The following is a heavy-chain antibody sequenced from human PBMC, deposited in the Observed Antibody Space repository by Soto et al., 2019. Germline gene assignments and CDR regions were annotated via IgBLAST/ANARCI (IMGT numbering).Heavy chain of an antibody. V-gene: IGHV3-11*05. CDR3: SRGPRNLDY. Sequence: PGGSLRLSCAASGFRFSNNYMSWIRQAPGKGLESLSYISGSSTDTSYADSVKGRFTISRDNAKNTLYLQMNSLRAEDTAVYYCSRGPRNLDYWGQGALVTVSS. CDR2: ISGSSTDT. J-gene: IGHJ4*02. CDR1: GFRFSNNY.